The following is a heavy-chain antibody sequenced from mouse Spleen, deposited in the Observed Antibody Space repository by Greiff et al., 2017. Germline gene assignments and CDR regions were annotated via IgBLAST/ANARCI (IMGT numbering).Heavy chain of an antibody. Sequence: EVKLVESGAELVRPGASVKLSCTASGFNIKDDYMHWVKQRPEQGLEWIGWIDPENGDTEYASKFQGKATITADTSSNTAYLQLSSLTSEDTAVYYCTTRLTGPFAYWGQGTLVTVSA. CDR1: GFNIKDDY. V-gene: IGHV14-4*01. D-gene: IGHD4-1*01. CDR3: TTRLTGPFAY. CDR2: IDPENGDT. J-gene: IGHJ3*01.